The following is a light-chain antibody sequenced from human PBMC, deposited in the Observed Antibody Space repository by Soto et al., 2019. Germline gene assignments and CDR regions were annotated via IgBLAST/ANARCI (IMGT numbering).Light chain of an antibody. CDR1: SSDVGSYNL. V-gene: IGLV2-23*02. CDR3: CSYAGSSTLV. Sequence: SVLTQPASVSGSPGQSITISCTGTSSDVGSYNLVSWYQQHPGKAPKLMIYGVSKRPSGVSNRFSGSKSGNTASLTISGLQAEDEADYYCCSYAGSSTLVFGGGTKVTVL. CDR2: GVS. J-gene: IGLJ2*01.